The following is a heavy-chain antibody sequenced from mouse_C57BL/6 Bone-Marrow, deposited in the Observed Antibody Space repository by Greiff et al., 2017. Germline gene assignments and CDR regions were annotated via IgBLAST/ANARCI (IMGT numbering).Heavy chain of an antibody. CDR2: IDPANGDT. D-gene: IGHD2-2*01. V-gene: IGHV14-4*01. CDR3: TTGYYYAMDY. J-gene: IGHJ4*01. CDR1: GFNIKDDY. Sequence: VQLQQSGAELVRPGASVKLSCTASGFNIKDDYMHWVKQRPEQGLEWIGWIDPANGDTEYASKFQGKATITADTSSNTAYLQLSSLTSEDTAVYYCTTGYYYAMDYWGQGTSVTVSS.